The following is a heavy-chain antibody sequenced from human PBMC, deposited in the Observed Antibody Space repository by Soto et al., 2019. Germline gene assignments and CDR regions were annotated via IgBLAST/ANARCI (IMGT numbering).Heavy chain of an antibody. V-gene: IGHV3-23*01. D-gene: IGHD2-15*01. CDR3: AKGRSEVVVGASNY. CDR1: GFTFNSYA. Sequence: EVQLLESGGGLIQPGGSLRLSCAASGFTFNSYAMSWVRQAPGKGLECVSVISGSGDNTYYADSVKGRFTISRDNSKNTLYLQMNILRADDTAVYYCAKGRSEVVVGASNYCGRGTLVTVSS. CDR2: ISGSGDNT. J-gene: IGHJ4*02.